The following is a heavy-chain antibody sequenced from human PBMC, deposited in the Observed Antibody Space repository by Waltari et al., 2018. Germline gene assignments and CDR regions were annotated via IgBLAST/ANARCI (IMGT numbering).Heavy chain of an antibody. CDR3: ARVGAQQLGSARDY. D-gene: IGHD6-13*01. J-gene: IGHJ4*02. CDR2: INHSGST. V-gene: IGHV4-34*01. Sequence: QVQLQQWGAGLLKPSETLSLTCAVYGGSFSGDYWSWIRTPPGKGLEWIGEINHSGSTNYNPSLKSRVTISVETSKNQFSLKLSSVTAADTAVYYCARVGAQQLGSARDYWGQGTLVTVSS. CDR1: GGSFSGDY.